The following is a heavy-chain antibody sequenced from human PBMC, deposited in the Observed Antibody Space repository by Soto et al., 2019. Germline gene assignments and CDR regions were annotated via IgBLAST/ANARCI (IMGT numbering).Heavy chain of an antibody. CDR3: ARAFLGTDRGYSYGPYYYGMDV. Sequence: QVQLVQSGAEVKKPGSSVKVSCKASGDTFSSYAISWVRQAPGQGLEWMGGIITIFGTANYEQKFQGRVTITADEYTSTAYMELSSLRSEDTAVYYFARAFLGTDRGYSYGPYYYGMDVWGQGTTVTVSS. CDR2: IITIFGTA. V-gene: IGHV1-69*01. J-gene: IGHJ6*02. CDR1: GDTFSSYA. D-gene: IGHD5-18*01.